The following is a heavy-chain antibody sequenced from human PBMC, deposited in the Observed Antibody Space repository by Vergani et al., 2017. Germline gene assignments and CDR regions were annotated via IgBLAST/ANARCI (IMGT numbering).Heavy chain of an antibody. J-gene: IGHJ4*02. V-gene: IGHV1-18*01. CDR1: GYTFTSYG. D-gene: IGHD3-10*01. CDR3: AWDDSTMVGGVIYD. Sequence: QVQLVQSGAEVKKPGASVKVSCKASGYTFTSYGISWVRQAPGHGLEWMGWISAYNGNTNYAQTRQGRVTMTTDTSTSTAYMELSSLRSDDTAVYYCAWDDSTMVGGVIYDWGQGTLVTVSS. CDR2: ISAYNGNT.